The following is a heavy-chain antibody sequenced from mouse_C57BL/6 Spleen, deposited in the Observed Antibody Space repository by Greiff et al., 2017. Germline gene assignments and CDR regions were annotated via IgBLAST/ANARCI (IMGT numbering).Heavy chain of an antibody. J-gene: IGHJ2*01. Sequence: EVKVVESGGGLVKPGGSLKLSCAASGFTFSDYGLHWVRQAPEKGLEWVAYISSGSSTIYYADTVKGRFTISRDNAKNTLFLQMTSLRSEDTAMYYCAREDYDGGAYWGQGTTLTVSS. CDR2: ISSGSSTI. CDR1: GFTFSDYG. CDR3: AREDYDGGAY. V-gene: IGHV5-17*01. D-gene: IGHD2-4*01.